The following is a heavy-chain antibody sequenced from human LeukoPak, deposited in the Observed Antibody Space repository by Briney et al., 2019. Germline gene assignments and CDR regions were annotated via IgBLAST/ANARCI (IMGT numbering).Heavy chain of an antibody. J-gene: IGHJ4*02. CDR3: TRVVVTQRWSFDY. CDR2: IRSRAYGETT. V-gene: IGHV3-49*04. CDR1: GFTVGDYG. Sequence: GGSLRLSCTASGFTVGDYGMSWVRQAPGKGLEWVGFIRSRAYGETTDYAASVKGRFIISRGDSKTIAYLQMNSLTAEDTAVYCCTRVVVTQRWSFDYWGQGTLVTVSS. D-gene: IGHD2-15*01.